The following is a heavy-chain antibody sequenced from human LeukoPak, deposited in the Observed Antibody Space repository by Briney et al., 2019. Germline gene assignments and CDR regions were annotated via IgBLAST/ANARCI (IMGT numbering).Heavy chain of an antibody. CDR3: AKAVDLATISVDI. D-gene: IGHD5-24*01. Sequence: GGTLRLSCAASGFTFDSYGMNWVRQAPGKGLEWVSGISGSGVYTYYADSVKGRFTISRDNSKNTLYLVMNSLRVDDTAVYYCAKAVDLATISVDIWGQGTMVTVSS. CDR2: ISGSGVYT. J-gene: IGHJ3*02. CDR1: GFTFDSYG. V-gene: IGHV3-23*01.